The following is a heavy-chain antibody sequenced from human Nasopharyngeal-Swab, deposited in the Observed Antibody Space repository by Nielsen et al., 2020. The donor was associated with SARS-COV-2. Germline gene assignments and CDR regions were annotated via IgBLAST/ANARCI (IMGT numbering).Heavy chain of an antibody. D-gene: IGHD4-17*01. CDR1: GGSISSGDYY. Sequence: SETLSLTCTVSGGSISSGDYYWSWIRQPPGKGLEWIGYIYHSGSTYYNPSLKSRVTISVDTSKNQFSLKLSSVTAADTAVYYCARVHGDYDVYFDYWGQGTLVTVSS. J-gene: IGHJ4*02. CDR3: ARVHGDYDVYFDY. CDR2: IYHSGST. V-gene: IGHV4-30-4*01.